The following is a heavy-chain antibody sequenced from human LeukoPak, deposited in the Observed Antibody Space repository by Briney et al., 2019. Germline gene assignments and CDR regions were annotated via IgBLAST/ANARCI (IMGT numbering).Heavy chain of an antibody. V-gene: IGHV3-23*01. CDR1: GFTFNKCA. J-gene: IGHJ4*02. CDR2: ICGGGDST. D-gene: IGHD5-12*01. CDR3: AKTPQGYSAYYDY. Sequence: GGSLRLSCAASGFTFNKCAMSWGRQAPGKGLECGLAICGGGDSTFYADSVKGRFSISRDNSGNTLSLQMNSLGAEDTAVYFCAKTPQGYSAYYDYWGQGALVTVSP.